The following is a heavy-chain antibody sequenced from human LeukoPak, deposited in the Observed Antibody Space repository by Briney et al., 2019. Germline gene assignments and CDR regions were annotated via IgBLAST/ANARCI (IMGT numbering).Heavy chain of an antibody. V-gene: IGHV1-18*01. Sequence: ASVKVSCKASGYTFTSYGISWVRQAPGQGLEWMGWISAYNGDTNYAQKLQGRVTMTTDTSTSTAYMELRSLRSDDTAVYYCARERFYSSGNYNNRIDYWGQGTLVTVSS. J-gene: IGHJ4*02. CDR1: GYTFTSYG. CDR3: ARERFYSSGNYNNRIDY. D-gene: IGHD3-10*01. CDR2: ISAYNGDT.